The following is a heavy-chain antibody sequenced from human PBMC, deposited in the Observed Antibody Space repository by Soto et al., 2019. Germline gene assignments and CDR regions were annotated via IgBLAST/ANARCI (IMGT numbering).Heavy chain of an antibody. V-gene: IGHV3-9*01. D-gene: IGHD3-3*01. J-gene: IGHJ3*02. CDR3: ASSRGRGDFWSGYVAFDI. CDR1: GFTFDDYA. Sequence: EVQLVESGGDLVQPGRSLRLSCAASGFTFDDYAMHWVRQAPGKGLEWVSGVSWNSGSEGYADSVKGRFTISRDNVNKSLHLQMNSLEPEDTAVYFCASSRGRGDFWSGYVAFDIWGQGTMVTVS. CDR2: VSWNSGSE.